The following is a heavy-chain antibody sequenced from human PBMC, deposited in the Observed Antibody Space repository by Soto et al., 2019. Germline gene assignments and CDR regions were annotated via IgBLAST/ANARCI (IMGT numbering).Heavy chain of an antibody. Sequence: QLQLQESGPGLVKPSETLSLTCTVSGGSISSSSYYWGWIRQPPGKGLEWIGSIYYSGSTYYNPSLKSRVTISVDTSKNQFSLKLSSVTAADTAVYYCARHMSVVVPAAIFDYWGQGTLVTVSS. CDR2: IYYSGST. J-gene: IGHJ4*02. D-gene: IGHD2-2*01. V-gene: IGHV4-39*01. CDR1: GGSISSSSYY. CDR3: ARHMSVVVPAAIFDY.